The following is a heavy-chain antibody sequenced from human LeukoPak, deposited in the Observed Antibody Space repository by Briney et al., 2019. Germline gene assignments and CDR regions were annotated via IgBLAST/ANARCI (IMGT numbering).Heavy chain of an antibody. D-gene: IGHD3-10*01. J-gene: IGHJ6*02. CDR3: ARQGRFGAPNYYYYGMDV. Sequence: ASVKVSCKASGYTXTSYGISWVRQAPGQGLEWTGWISAYNGNTNYAQKLQGRATMTTDTSTSTAYMELRSLRSDDTAVYYCARQGRFGAPNYYYYGMDVWGQGTTVTVSS. CDR1: GYTXTSYG. V-gene: IGHV1-18*01. CDR2: ISAYNGNT.